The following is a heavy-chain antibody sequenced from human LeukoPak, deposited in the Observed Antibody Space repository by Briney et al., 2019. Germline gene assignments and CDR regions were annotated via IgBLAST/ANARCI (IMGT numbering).Heavy chain of an antibody. Sequence: GGSLRLSCAASGFTFSSYSMNWVRQAPGKGLEWVSYISSSSTIYYADSVKGRFTISRDNAKNSLYLQMNSLRAEDTAVYYCARGGDYEPYYFDYWGQGTLVTLSS. CDR2: ISSSSTI. CDR3: ARGGDYEPYYFDY. V-gene: IGHV3-48*01. J-gene: IGHJ4*02. D-gene: IGHD4-17*01. CDR1: GFTFSSYS.